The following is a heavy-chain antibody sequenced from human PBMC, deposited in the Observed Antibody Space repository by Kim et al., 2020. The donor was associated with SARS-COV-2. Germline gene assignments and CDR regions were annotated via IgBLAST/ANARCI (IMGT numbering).Heavy chain of an antibody. CDR3: ARVRFSITIFGVVTQVFDY. J-gene: IGHJ4*02. CDR2: IYYSGST. CDR1: GGSISSGDYY. Sequence: SETLSLTCTVSGGSISSGDYYWSWIRQPPGKGLEWIGYIYYSGSTYYNPSLKSRVTISVDTSKNQFSLKLSSVTAADTAVYYCARVRFSITIFGVVTQVFDYWGQGTLVTVSS. V-gene: IGHV4-30-4*01. D-gene: IGHD3-3*01.